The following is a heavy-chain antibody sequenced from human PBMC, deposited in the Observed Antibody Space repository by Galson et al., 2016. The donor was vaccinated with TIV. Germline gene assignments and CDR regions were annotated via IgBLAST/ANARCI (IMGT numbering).Heavy chain of an antibody. D-gene: IGHD6-19*01. J-gene: IGHJ4*02. CDR3: ARDLEGWRRAQYDS. CDR1: GFIFTSYW. CDR2: IRQDGRET. V-gene: IGHV3-7*04. Sequence: SLRLSCAASGFIFTSYWMTWVRQAPGKGLEWVANIRQDGRETYYVDSVKGRFTISRDNAKNFLYLQMSSLRAEDTAFYYCARDLEGWRRAQYDSWGQGTPVTVSS.